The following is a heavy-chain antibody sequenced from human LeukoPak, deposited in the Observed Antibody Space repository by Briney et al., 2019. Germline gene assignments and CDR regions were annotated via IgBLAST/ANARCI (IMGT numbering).Heavy chain of an antibody. J-gene: IGHJ1*01. D-gene: IGHD6-13*01. CDR1: GYTFTSYG. Sequence: ASVKVSCKASGYTFTSYGISWVRQAPGQGLEWMGWISAYNGDTNYAQKLQGRVTMTTDTSTSTAYMELRSLRSDDTAVYYCARDSGTPAFYSSSWTEYFQHWGQGTLVTVSS. V-gene: IGHV1-18*01. CDR2: ISAYNGDT. CDR3: ARDSGTPAFYSSSWTEYFQH.